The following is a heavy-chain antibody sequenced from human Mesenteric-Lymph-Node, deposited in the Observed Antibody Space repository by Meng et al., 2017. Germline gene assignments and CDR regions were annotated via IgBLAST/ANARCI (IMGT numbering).Heavy chain of an antibody. J-gene: IGHJ5*02. CDR2: SYNGVNF. CDR3: VRDTRRGGGWFDP. Sequence: QVHLEASGAGLASPAHTPSLTSAAGGDFSSSGYYSGSWRQQPRGEGLGCIGYSYNGVNFYYTPSLSSRVTISVDKSRSQFSLKLSSVAAADTAVYYWVRDTRRGGGWFDPWGQGTLVTVSS. CDR1: GDFSSSGYYS. D-gene: IGHD2-15*01. V-gene: IGHV4-30-2*01.